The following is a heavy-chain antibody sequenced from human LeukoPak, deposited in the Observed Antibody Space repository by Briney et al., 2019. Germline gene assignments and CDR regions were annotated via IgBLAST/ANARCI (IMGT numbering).Heavy chain of an antibody. CDR3: ARDPIFGVVTQYFDY. D-gene: IGHD3-3*01. J-gene: IGHJ4*02. Sequence: GASVKVSCKASGGAFSSYAISWVRQAPGQGLEWMGRIIPILGIANYAQKFQGRVTITADKSTSTAYMELSSLRSEDTAVYYCARDPIFGVVTQYFDYWGQGTLVTVSS. V-gene: IGHV1-69*04. CDR1: GGAFSSYA. CDR2: IIPILGIA.